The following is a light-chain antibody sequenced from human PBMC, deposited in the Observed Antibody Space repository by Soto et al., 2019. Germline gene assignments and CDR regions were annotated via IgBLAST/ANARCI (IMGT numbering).Light chain of an antibody. J-gene: IGKJ1*01. V-gene: IGKV1-5*03. CDR3: QQYDKYSPWA. CDR2: KAS. Sequence: DIQMTQSPSTLSASVGDRVTITCRASQNIRSWLAWYQQKPGKAPKLLIYKASTLDSGVPSRFGGSGSGTEFTLNISSLQPDDSATYYCQQYDKYSPWAFGQGTKVEI. CDR1: QNIRSW.